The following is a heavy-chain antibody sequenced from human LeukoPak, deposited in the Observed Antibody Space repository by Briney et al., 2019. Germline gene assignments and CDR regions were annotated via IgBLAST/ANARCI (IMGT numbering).Heavy chain of an antibody. D-gene: IGHD3-3*01. Sequence: SETLSLTCAVYGGSFSGYYWSWIRQPPGKGLEWIGEINHSGSTNYNPSLKSRVTISVDTSKNQFSLKLSSVTAADTAVYYCARQGLRFLEWLRVYYFDYWGQGTLVTVSS. V-gene: IGHV4-34*01. J-gene: IGHJ4*02. CDR3: ARQGLRFLEWLRVYYFDY. CDR2: INHSGST. CDR1: GGSFSGYY.